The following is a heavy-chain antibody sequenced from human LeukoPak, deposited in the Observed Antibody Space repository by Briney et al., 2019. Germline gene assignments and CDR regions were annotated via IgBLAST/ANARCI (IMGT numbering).Heavy chain of an antibody. CDR2: INPNSGGT. CDR3: ARAHQEWEVLRHFDY. CDR1: GYTFTAYY. Sequence: ASVKVSCKASGYTFTAYYMHWVRQAPGQGLEWMGWINPNSGGTNYAQNFQGRVTMTRDTSISTVYMELSRLRSDDTAVFYCARAHQEWEVLRHFDYWGQGTLVTVSS. J-gene: IGHJ4*02. V-gene: IGHV1-2*02. D-gene: IGHD1-26*01.